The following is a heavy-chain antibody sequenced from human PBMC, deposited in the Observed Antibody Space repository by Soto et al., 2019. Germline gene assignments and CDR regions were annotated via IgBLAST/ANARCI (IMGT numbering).Heavy chain of an antibody. V-gene: IGHV3-21*01. CDR3: ARAIGWQLAPVEGMDV. D-gene: IGHD6-6*01. CDR1: GFTFSSYS. CDR2: ISSSSSYI. Sequence: PWGSLRLSCAASGFTFSSYSMNWVRQAAGKGLEWVSSISSSSSYIYYADSVKGRFTISRDNAKNSLYLQVNSLRAEDTAVYYCARAIGWQLAPVEGMDVWGQGTTVTAP. J-gene: IGHJ6*02.